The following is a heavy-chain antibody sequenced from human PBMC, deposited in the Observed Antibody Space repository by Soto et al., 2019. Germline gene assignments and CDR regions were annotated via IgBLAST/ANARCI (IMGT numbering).Heavy chain of an antibody. Sequence: GGSLRLSCAASGFTVSSNYMTWVRQAPGKGLEWVSVVFIGGGTYYADSVKGRFTISRDTSKNTLYLQMNSLRAEDTAIYYCVTDQGIAVTGWGQGTLVIVSS. J-gene: IGHJ4*02. V-gene: IGHV3-66*01. D-gene: IGHD6-19*01. CDR2: VFIGGGT. CDR3: VTDQGIAVTG. CDR1: GFTVSSNY.